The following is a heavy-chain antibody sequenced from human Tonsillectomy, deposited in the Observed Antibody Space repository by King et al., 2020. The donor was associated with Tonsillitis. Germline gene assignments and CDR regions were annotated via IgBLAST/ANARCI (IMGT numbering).Heavy chain of an antibody. CDR3: ARGYGGPRYYFDY. CDR1: GFTFSSYG. CDR2: IWYDGSNK. V-gene: IGHV3-33*01. J-gene: IGHJ4*02. Sequence: VQLVESGGGVVQPGRSLRLSCAASGFTFSSYGMHWVRQAPGKGLEWVAVIWYDGSNKYYADSVKGRFTISRDNSKNTLYLQMNSLRAEDTAVYYCARGYGGPRYYFDYWGQGTLVTVSS. D-gene: IGHD4-23*01.